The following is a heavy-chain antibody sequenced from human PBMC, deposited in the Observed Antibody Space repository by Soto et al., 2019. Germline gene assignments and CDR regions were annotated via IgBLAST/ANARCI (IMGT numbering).Heavy chain of an antibody. CDR1: GFTFSSYA. CDR3: ANGCGGTCYSRIHY. CDR2: ISDSGGST. V-gene: IGHV3-23*01. Sequence: EVQLLESGGGLVQPGGSLRLSCAASGFTFSSYAMSWVRQAPGKGMEWVSGISDSGGSTYYADSVKSRFTISRDNSKNTLFLQMNRRRAEDTAVYYCANGCGGTCYSRIHYWGQGTLVTVSS. J-gene: IGHJ4*02. D-gene: IGHD2-15*01.